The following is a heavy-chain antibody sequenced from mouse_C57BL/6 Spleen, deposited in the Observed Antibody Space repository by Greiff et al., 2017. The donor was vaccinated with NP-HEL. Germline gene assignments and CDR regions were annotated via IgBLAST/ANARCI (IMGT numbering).Heavy chain of an antibody. D-gene: IGHD2-5*01. CDR3: ASTYSNYLYFDV. CDR1: GFTFSSYT. J-gene: IGHJ1*03. V-gene: IGHV5-9*01. CDR2: ISGGGGNT. Sequence: MLVESGGGLVKPGGSLKLSCAASGFTFSSYTMSWVRQTPEKRLEWVATISGGGGNTYYPDSVKGRFTISRDNAKNTLYLQMSSLRSEDTALYYCASTYSNYLYFDVWGTGTTVTVSS.